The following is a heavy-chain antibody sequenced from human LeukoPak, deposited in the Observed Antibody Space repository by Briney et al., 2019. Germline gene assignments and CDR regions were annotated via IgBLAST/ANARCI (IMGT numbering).Heavy chain of an antibody. Sequence: GGSLRLSCAASGFTFSSYAMSWVRQAPGKGLEWVSAISGSGGSTYYADSVKGRFTISRDNSKNTLYLQMNSLRAEDTAVYYCAKDRPTLYYYDRSGYHAFDIWGQGTMVTVSS. D-gene: IGHD3-22*01. CDR1: GFTFSSYA. J-gene: IGHJ3*02. CDR2: ISGSGGST. V-gene: IGHV3-23*01. CDR3: AKDRPTLYYYDRSGYHAFDI.